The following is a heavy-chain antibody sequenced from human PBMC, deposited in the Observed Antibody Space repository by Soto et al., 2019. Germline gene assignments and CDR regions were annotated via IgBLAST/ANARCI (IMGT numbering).Heavy chain of an antibody. J-gene: IGHJ5*02. CDR3: ATSYCSSTSCSRNWFDP. CDR2: ISAYNGNT. CDR1: GYTFTSYG. Sequence: QVQLVQSGAEVKKPGASVKVSCKASGYTFTSYGISWVRQAPGQGLEWMGWISAYNGNTNYAQKLQGRVTMTTDTPTSTAYMELRSLRSDDTAVYYCATSYCSSTSCSRNWFDPWGQGTLVTVSS. D-gene: IGHD2-2*01. V-gene: IGHV1-18*04.